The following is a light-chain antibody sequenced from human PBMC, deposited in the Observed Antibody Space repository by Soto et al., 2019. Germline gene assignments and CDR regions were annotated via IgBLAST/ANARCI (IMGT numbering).Light chain of an antibody. CDR1: QSISSSY. Sequence: EIVLTQSPGTLSLSPGERATLSCRASQSISSSYLAWYQQKPGQAPRLLVYGASSRATGTPDRFSGSGSGTDFTLTISRLEPEDLAVYYCQQYGSSRFTFGPGTKVDIK. CDR2: GAS. CDR3: QQYGSSRFT. V-gene: IGKV3-20*01. J-gene: IGKJ3*01.